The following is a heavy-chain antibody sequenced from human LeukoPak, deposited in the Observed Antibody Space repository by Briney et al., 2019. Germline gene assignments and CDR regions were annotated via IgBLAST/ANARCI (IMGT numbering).Heavy chain of an antibody. J-gene: IGHJ4*02. CDR1: GGSISSGSYY. CDR2: IYTSGGT. CDR3: ASRSIAAAGWYYFDY. V-gene: IGHV4-61*02. D-gene: IGHD6-13*01. Sequence: SQTLSLTCTVSGGSISSGSYYWSWIRQPAGKGLEWIGRIYTSGGTNYNPSLKSRVTISVDTSKNQFSLKLSSVTAADTAVYYCASRSIAAAGWYYFDYWGQGTLVTVSS.